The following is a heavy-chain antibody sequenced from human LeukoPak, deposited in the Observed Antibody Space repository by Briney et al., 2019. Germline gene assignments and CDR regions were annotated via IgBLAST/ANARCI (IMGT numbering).Heavy chain of an antibody. Sequence: SETLSLTCTVSGDSISSYYWGWIRQPPGKGLEWIGSIYYSGATYYNPSLKSRVTISVDTSKNEFSLNLSSVTAADTAIYYCARGRRNYFDSWGQGTLVTVSS. CDR2: IYYSGAT. CDR3: ARGRRNYFDS. J-gene: IGHJ4*02. CDR1: GDSISSYY. V-gene: IGHV4-39*07.